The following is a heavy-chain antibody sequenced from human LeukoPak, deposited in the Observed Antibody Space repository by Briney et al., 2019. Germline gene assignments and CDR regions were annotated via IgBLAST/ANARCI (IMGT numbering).Heavy chain of an antibody. J-gene: IGHJ4*02. CDR1: GYTLTELS. Sequence: ASVKVSCKVSGYTLTELSMHWVRQAPGKGLEWMGGFDPEDGETIYAQKFQGRVTMTEDTSTDTAYMELSSLRSEDTAVYYCVTGGVDTAMVTGVYWGQGTLVTVSS. V-gene: IGHV1-24*01. D-gene: IGHD5-18*01. CDR2: FDPEDGET. CDR3: VTGGVDTAMVTGVY.